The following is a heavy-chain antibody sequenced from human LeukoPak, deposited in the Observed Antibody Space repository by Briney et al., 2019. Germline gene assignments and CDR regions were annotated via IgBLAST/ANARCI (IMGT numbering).Heavy chain of an antibody. Sequence: PGGSLRLSCAASGFTFSDYYMSWIRQAPGKGLEWVSYISSSGSTIYYADSVKGRFTISRDNAKKSLYLQMNSLRAEDTAVYYCARADRLHGGPYLIGPWGQGTLATVSS. D-gene: IGHD2-21*01. CDR2: ISSSGSTI. CDR1: GFTFSDYY. CDR3: ARADRLHGGPYLIGP. V-gene: IGHV3-11*01. J-gene: IGHJ5*02.